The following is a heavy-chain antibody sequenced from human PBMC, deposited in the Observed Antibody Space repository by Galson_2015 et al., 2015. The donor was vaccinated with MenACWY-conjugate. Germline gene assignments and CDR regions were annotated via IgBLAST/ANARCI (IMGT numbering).Heavy chain of an antibody. V-gene: IGHV3-23*01. CDR3: AGNTLYYFDY. CDR1: GFTFSSYS. Sequence: SLRLSCAASGFTFSSYSMNWVRQAPGKGLEWVSAISGSGGSTYYADSVKGRFTISRDNSKNTLYLQMNSLRAEDTAVYYCAGNTLYYFDYWGQGTLVTVSS. J-gene: IGHJ4*02. CDR2: ISGSGGST.